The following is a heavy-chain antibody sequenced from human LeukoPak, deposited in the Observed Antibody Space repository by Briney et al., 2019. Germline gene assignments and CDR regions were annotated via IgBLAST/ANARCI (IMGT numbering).Heavy chain of an antibody. V-gene: IGHV4-39*02. Sequence: PSETLSLTCTVSGGSISSSSYYWGWIRQPPGKGLEWIGSIYYSGSTYYNPSLKSRVTISVDTSKNQFSLKLSSVTAADTAVYYCARDIDYGDHTGYFDLWGRGTLVTVSS. D-gene: IGHD4-17*01. J-gene: IGHJ2*01. CDR1: GGSISSSSYY. CDR2: IYYSGST. CDR3: ARDIDYGDHTGYFDL.